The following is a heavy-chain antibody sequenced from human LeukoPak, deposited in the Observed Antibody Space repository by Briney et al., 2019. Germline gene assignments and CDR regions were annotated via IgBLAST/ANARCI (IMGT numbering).Heavy chain of an antibody. CDR1: GYTFTSYG. D-gene: IGHD2-2*01. V-gene: IGHV1-18*01. CDR3: ARDRVPDIVVVPAAMARDDY. Sequence: ASVKVSCKASGYTFTSYGISWVRQAPGQGLEWMGWISAYNGNTNYAQKLQGRVTMTTDTSTSTAYMELRSLRSDDTAVYYCARDRVPDIVVVPAAMARDDYWGQGTLVTVSS. CDR2: ISAYNGNT. J-gene: IGHJ4*02.